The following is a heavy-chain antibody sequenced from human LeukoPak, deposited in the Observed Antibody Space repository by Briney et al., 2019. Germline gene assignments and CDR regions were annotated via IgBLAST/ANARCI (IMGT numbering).Heavy chain of an antibody. V-gene: IGHV3-64D*06. J-gene: IGHJ4*01. CDR2: IGSDGDST. Sequence: GGSLRLSCAASGFTFSSLGMHWVRQATGKGLEHVSTIGSDGDSTYYADSVKDRFTISRDNSKNALYLQMTSLRPEDSAVYYCVRQVFINYWGQGTLAPVSS. D-gene: IGHD3-10*01. CDR3: VRQVFINY. CDR1: GFTFSSLG.